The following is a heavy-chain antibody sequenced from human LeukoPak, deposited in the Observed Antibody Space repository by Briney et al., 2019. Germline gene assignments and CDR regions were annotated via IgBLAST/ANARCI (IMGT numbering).Heavy chain of an antibody. CDR3: AGGYSYGSTYYYMDV. J-gene: IGHJ6*03. CDR2: IYTSGST. CDR1: GGSISSYY. Sequence: SETLSLTCTVSGGSISSYYWSWIRQPAGKGLEWIGRIYTSGSTNYNPSLKSRVTMSVDTSKNQFSLKLSSVTAADTAVYYCAGGYSYGSTYYYMDVWGKGTTVAISS. V-gene: IGHV4-4*07. D-gene: IGHD5-18*01.